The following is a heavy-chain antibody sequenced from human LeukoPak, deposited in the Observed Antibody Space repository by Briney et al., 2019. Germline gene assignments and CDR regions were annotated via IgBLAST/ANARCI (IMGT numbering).Heavy chain of an antibody. CDR1: GFTFSSYE. CDR3: ARVLPRGYYYYGMDV. V-gene: IGHV3-48*03. J-gene: IGHJ6*02. Sequence: PGGSLRLSCVASGFTFSSYEMNWVRQAPGKGLEWVSYISSSGSTIYYADSVKGRFTISRDNAKNSLYLQMNSLRAEDTAVYYCARVLPRGYYYYGMDVWGQGTTVTVSS. D-gene: IGHD3-10*01. CDR2: ISSSGSTI.